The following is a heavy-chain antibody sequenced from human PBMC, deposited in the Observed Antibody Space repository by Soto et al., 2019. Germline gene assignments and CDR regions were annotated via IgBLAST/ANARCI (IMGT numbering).Heavy chain of an antibody. CDR3: ARTDMVTTNWFDP. CDR1: GESFIGYY. Sequence: SETLSLTCAVYGESFIGYYWTWIRQSPGKGLEWIGEINHGGSTNYNPSLKSRVTISIDTSKNQFSLKLTSVTAADTSVYYCARTDMVTTNWFDPWGQGTLVTVSS. J-gene: IGHJ5*02. D-gene: IGHD5-12*01. V-gene: IGHV4-34*01. CDR2: INHGGST.